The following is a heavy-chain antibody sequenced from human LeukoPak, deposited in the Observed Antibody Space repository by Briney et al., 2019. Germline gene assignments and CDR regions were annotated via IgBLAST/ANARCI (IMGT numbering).Heavy chain of an antibody. CDR1: GFTLSNAW. Sequence: PGGSLRLSCAASGFTLSNAWMSWVRQAPGKGLEWVGRIKSKTDGGTTDYAAPVKGRFTISRDDSKNTLYLQMNSLKTEDTAVYYCTTTAMVTFDAFDIWGQGTMVTVSS. CDR2: IKSKTDGGTT. CDR3: TTTAMVTFDAFDI. D-gene: IGHD5-18*01. V-gene: IGHV3-15*01. J-gene: IGHJ3*02.